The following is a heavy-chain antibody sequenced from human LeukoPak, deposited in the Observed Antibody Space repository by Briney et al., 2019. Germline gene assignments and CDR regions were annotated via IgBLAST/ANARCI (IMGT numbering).Heavy chain of an antibody. CDR1: GFTFSSYA. CDR2: ISYDGSNK. CDR3: ARSVHIVVVTSTPASY. J-gene: IGHJ4*02. V-gene: IGHV3-30-3*01. Sequence: GGSLRLSCAASGFTFSSYAMHWVRQAPGKGLEWVAVISYDGSNKYYADSVKGRFTISRDNSKNTVFLEMNSLKAEDTALYYCARSVHIVVVTSTPASYWGQGTLVTVSS. D-gene: IGHD2-21*02.